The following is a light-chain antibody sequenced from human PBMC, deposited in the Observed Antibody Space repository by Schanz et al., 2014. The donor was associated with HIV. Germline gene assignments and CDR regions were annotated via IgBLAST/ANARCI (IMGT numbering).Light chain of an antibody. J-gene: IGLJ2*01. V-gene: IGLV1-51*01. CDR3: GTWDRFLFLAV. Sequence: QSVLTQPPSVSAAPRQKVTISCSGSTSNIGNNYVSWYQQFPGIAPKLLIYDNNRRASGIPDRFSGSKSGTSASLDITGLLSLDEADYYCGTWDRFLFLAVFGGGTQLTVL. CDR2: DNN. CDR1: TSNIGNNY.